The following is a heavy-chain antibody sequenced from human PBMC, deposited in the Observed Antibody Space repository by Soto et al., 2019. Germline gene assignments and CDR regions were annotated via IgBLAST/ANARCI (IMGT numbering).Heavy chain of an antibody. V-gene: IGHV1-18*01. J-gene: IGHJ4*02. CDR3: ARHSDAYCDYGLYLAD. CDR2: ISAYNGNT. D-gene: IGHD4-17*01. CDR1: GYVFTGYG. Sequence: QVQLVQSGAEVKKPGASVKVSCKASGYVFTGYGISWVRQAPGQGLEWMAWISAYNGNTKYAQKFQGRVTMTTDASSSTGYLEQSSLRSDDRVVYYCARHSDAYCDYGLYLADCGQGALVTVSS.